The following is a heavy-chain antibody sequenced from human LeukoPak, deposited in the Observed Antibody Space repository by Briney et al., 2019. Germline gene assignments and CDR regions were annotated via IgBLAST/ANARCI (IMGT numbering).Heavy chain of an antibody. CDR1: GFTFSSYS. CDR2: ISSSSSYI. J-gene: IGHJ4*02. Sequence: GGSLRLSCAASGFTFSSYSMNWVRQAPGKGLEWVSSISSSSSYIYYADSVKGRFTISRDNAKNSLYLQMNSLRAEDTAVYYCAFPIYCSSTSCYPFDYWGQGTLVTVSS. D-gene: IGHD2-2*01. CDR3: AFPIYCSSTSCYPFDY. V-gene: IGHV3-21*01.